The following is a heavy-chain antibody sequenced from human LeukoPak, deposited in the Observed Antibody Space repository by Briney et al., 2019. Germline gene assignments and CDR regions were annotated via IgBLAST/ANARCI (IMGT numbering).Heavy chain of an antibody. Sequence: GGSLRLSCSASEFTFSSHSMNSVRQAPGKRLEWVSSISSSSSYIYYADSVKGRFTISRDNDKNSLYLQMNSLRAEDTAVYYCARGYGGNSAYWGQGTLVTVSS. V-gene: IGHV3-21*01. CDR3: ARGYGGNSAY. J-gene: IGHJ4*02. CDR2: ISSSSSYI. CDR1: EFTFSSHS. D-gene: IGHD4-23*01.